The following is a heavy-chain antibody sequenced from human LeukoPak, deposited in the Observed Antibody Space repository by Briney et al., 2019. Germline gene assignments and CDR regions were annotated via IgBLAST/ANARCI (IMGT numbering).Heavy chain of an antibody. V-gene: IGHV3-11*01. J-gene: IGHJ3*02. Sequence: GGSLRLSCAASGFTFSDYYMSWVRQAPGKGLEWVSYISSSGSTIYYADSVKGRFTISRDNAKNSLYLQMNSLRAEDTAVYYCARSAPPRILDAFDIWGQGTMVTVSS. CDR2: ISSSGSTI. CDR1: GFTFSDYY. CDR3: ARSAPPRILDAFDI.